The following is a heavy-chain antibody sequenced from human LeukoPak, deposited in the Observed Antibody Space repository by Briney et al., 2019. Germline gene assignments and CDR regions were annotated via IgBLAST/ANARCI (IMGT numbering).Heavy chain of an antibody. Sequence: GASVKVSCKASGYTFTSYAFSWVRQAPGQGLEWMGWINTNNGNTNYVQRLQGRVTMTTDTSTSTAYMELRSLRSGDTAVYFCARAASGDRYSGYAKDRYYFDRWGQGTLVTVSS. CDR2: INTNNGNT. D-gene: IGHD5-12*01. CDR1: GYTFTSYA. V-gene: IGHV1-18*01. J-gene: IGHJ4*02. CDR3: ARAASGDRYSGYAKDRYYFDR.